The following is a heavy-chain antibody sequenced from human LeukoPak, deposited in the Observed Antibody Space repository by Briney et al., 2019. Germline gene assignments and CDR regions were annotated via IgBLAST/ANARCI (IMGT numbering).Heavy chain of an antibody. CDR2: IKQDGSEK. CDR3: ARDSYGSDYGMDV. J-gene: IGHJ6*02. D-gene: IGHD1-26*01. Sequence: GGSLRLSCAASGFTFSSYWMSWVRRAPGKGLEWVANIKQDGSEKYYVDSVKGRFTISRDNAKNSLYLQMNSLRAEDTAVYYCARDSYGSDYGMDVWGQGTTVTVSS. V-gene: IGHV3-7*01. CDR1: GFTFSSYW.